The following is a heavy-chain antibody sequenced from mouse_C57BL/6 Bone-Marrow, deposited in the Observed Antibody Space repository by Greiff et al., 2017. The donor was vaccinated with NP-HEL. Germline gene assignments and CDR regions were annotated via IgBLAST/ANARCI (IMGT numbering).Heavy chain of an antibody. CDR1: GFTFSDYY. CDR2: ISNGGGST. D-gene: IGHD1-1*01. CDR3: ARPGYYGSSLYYAMDY. V-gene: IGHV5-12*01. J-gene: IGHJ4*01. Sequence: EVQLVESGGGLVQPGGSLKLSCAASGFTFSDYYMYWVRQTPEKRLEWVAYISNGGGSTYYPDTVKGRFTISRDNAKNTLYLQMSRLKSEDTAMYYCARPGYYGSSLYYAMDYWGKGTSVTVSS.